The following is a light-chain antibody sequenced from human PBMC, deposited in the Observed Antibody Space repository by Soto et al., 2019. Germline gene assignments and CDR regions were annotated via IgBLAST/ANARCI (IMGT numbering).Light chain of an antibody. J-gene: IGKJ1*01. Sequence: DIQMTQSPSTLSASVRDRVTITCRASQSISSWLAWYQQKPGKAPTLLIYKASNLESGDPSRFSGSGSGIEFTLTISSLQPDDFATYYCQPYNSLWTFGQGTKVEIK. V-gene: IGKV1-5*03. CDR1: QSISSW. CDR3: QPYNSLWT. CDR2: KAS.